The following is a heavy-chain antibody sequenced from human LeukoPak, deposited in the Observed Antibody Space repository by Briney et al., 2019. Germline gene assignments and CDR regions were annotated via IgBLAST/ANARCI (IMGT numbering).Heavy chain of an antibody. CDR1: GGPISNDNW. CDR2: IHHTGRT. V-gene: IGHV4-4*02. CDR3: ARNGYYSSDY. J-gene: IGHJ4*02. Sequence: SETLSLTCVVSGGPISNDNWWNWVRQPPGKGLEWIGEIHHTGRTNYNPSLRSRVIISVDKSKNEFSLKMTSVTAADTAVYYCARNGYYSSDYWGQGTLVTVSS. D-gene: IGHD4-17*01.